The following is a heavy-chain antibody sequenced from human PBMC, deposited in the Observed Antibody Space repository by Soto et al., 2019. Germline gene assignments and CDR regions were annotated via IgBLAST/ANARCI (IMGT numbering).Heavy chain of an antibody. J-gene: IGHJ6*03. V-gene: IGHV1-69*13. CDR2: IIPIFGTA. CDR1: GGTFSSYA. D-gene: IGHD1-7*01. CDR3: ARSLGDKWKYVSTQYCMEV. Sequence: SVKVSCKASGGTFSSYAISWVRQAPGQGLEWMGGIIPIFGTANYAQKFQGRVTITADESTSTAYMELSTLRSEDTAVYYCARSLGDKWKYVSTQYCMEVWGQGITV.